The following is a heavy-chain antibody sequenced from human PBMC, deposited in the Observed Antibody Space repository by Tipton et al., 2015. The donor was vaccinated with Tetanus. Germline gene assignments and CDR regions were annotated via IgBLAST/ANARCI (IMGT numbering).Heavy chain of an antibody. J-gene: IGHJ5*02. Sequence: TLSLTCSLSGGSLSSGTFYWDWIRQRPGKGLEWVGNIYYNGNALENPSVKGRVTLSLDKSKNQFTLRLSSVTAADTGIYYCARSADNWFDPWGQGILVTVSS. CDR3: ARSADNWFDP. D-gene: IGHD4/OR15-4a*01. CDR1: GGSLSSGTFY. CDR2: IYYNGNA. V-gene: IGHV4-39*01.